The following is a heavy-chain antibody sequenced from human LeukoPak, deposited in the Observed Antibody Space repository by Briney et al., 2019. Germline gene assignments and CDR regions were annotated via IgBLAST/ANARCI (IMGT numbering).Heavy chain of an antibody. CDR2: MNPNSGNT. CDR3: ASNLLGHYYDSSGKYYFDY. J-gene: IGHJ4*02. V-gene: IGHV1-8*01. Sequence: ASVKVSCKASGYTFTSYDINWVRQATGQGLEWMGWMNPNSGNTGYAQRFQGRATMTRNTSISTAYMELSSLRSEDTAVYYCASNLLGHYYDSSGKYYFDYWGQGTLVTVSS. CDR1: GYTFTSYD. D-gene: IGHD3-22*01.